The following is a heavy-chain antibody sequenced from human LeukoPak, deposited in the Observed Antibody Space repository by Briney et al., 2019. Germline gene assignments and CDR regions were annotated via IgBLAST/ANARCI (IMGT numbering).Heavy chain of an antibody. CDR2: ITDSGRRT. J-gene: IGHJ4*02. V-gene: IGHV3-23*01. CDR1: GFTFSTYA. CDR3: ARETPHRGWYTVDY. D-gene: IGHD6-19*01. Sequence: GGSLRLSCAASGFTFSTYAMSWVRQAPGKGLEWVSAITDSGRRTYYADSVKGRFTVSRDNSQNTLYLQVNSLRAEDTAVYYSARETPHRGWYTVDYSGQATSVTAS.